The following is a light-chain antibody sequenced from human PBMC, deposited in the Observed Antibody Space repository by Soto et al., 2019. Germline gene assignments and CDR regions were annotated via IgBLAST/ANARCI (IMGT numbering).Light chain of an antibody. J-gene: IGKJ1*01. CDR1: QSVSSK. V-gene: IGKV3-15*01. CDR2: GAS. CDR3: EKYNSWLWT. Sequence: EIVMKQSPATLSVSPGEGATLSGRASQSVSSKLAWYQQKPGQAHRLLIYGASTRATGIPARFSGSGSGTEFTLIISSLQSEESAVYYCEKYNSWLWTVGKGNKVDIK.